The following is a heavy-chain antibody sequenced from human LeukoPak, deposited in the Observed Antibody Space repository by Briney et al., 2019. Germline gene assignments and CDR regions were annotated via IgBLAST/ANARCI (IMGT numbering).Heavy chain of an antibody. V-gene: IGHV3-21*01. CDR1: GFTFSSYS. D-gene: IGHD2-15*01. CDR2: ISSSSSYI. CDR3: ARDNSGVGAIGTHDY. J-gene: IGHJ4*02. Sequence: GGSLRLSCAASGFTFSSYSINWVRQAPGKGLEWVSSISSSSSYIYYADSVKGRFTISRDNAQNSLYLQMNSLRAEDTAVYYCARDNSGVGAIGTHDYWGQGTLVTVSS.